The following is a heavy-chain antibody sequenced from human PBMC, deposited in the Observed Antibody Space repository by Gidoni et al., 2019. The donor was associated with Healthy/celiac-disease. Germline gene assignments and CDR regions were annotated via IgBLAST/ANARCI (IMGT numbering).Heavy chain of an antibody. CDR1: GYSISSGYY. D-gene: IGHD5-12*01. V-gene: IGHV4-38-2*01. CDR2: IYHSGST. Sequence: QVQLQESGPGLVKPSETLSLTCAVSGYSISSGYYWGWIRQPPGKGLEWIGSIYHSGSTYYNPSLKSRVTISVDTSKNRFSLKLSSVTAADTAVYYCAGRNSGYDLFDYWGQGTLVTVSS. J-gene: IGHJ4*02. CDR3: AGRNSGYDLFDY.